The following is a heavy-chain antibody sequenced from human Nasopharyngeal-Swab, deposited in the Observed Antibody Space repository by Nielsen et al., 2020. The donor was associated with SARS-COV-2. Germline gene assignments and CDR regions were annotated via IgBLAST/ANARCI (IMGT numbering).Heavy chain of an antibody. CDR1: GYTFTGYY. CDR3: AREPLRTHWFDP. J-gene: IGHJ5*02. Sequence: ASVKVSCTASGYTFTGYYMHWVRQAPGQGLEWMGRINPNSGGTNYAQKFQGRVTMTRDTSISTAYMELSRLRSDDTAVYYCAREPLRTHWFDPWGQGTLVTVSS. D-gene: IGHD4-17*01. CDR2: INPNSGGT. V-gene: IGHV1-2*06.